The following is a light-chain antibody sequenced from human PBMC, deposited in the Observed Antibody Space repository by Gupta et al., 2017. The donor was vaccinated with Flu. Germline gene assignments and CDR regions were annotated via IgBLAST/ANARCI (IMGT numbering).Light chain of an antibody. V-gene: IGKV3-15*01. CDR3: QQENTGHPLGT. CDR2: GAS. Sequence: MVMTQSPATLSVSPGERATLSCGTSQSVSNNLAWYQQKPGQAPRLLIYGASTRAKEITPRFSGSWDGTEFNLTISSRQSEDFEVYYCQQENTGHPLGTFGHGTKVDI. J-gene: IGKJ3*01. CDR1: QSVSNN.